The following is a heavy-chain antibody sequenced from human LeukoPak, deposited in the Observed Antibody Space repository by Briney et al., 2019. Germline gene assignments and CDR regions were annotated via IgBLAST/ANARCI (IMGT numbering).Heavy chain of an antibody. CDR3: ASSPLPGDSSGYYYFDY. D-gene: IGHD3-22*01. Sequence: PSETLSLTCAVYGGSFSGYYWSWIRQPPGKGLEWIGEINHSGSTNYDPSLKSRVTISVDTSKNQFSLKLSSVTAADTAVYYCASSPLPGDSSGYYYFDYWGQGTLVTVSS. V-gene: IGHV4-34*01. CDR1: GGSFSGYY. J-gene: IGHJ4*02. CDR2: INHSGST.